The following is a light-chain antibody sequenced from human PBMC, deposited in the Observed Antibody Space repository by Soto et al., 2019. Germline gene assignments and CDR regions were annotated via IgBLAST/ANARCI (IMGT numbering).Light chain of an antibody. CDR1: SNDIVGYNY. CDR3: SSYTTSNTRQIV. V-gene: IGLV2-14*01. J-gene: IGLJ1*01. CDR2: DVS. Sequence: QSALTQPASLTGSPGQSITISCTGNSNDIVGYNYFSWYQQHPGKAPKFMIYDVSNRPSGVSNRFSGSKSGNTASLTISGLQAEDEADYYCSSYTTSNTRQIVFGTGTKVTVL.